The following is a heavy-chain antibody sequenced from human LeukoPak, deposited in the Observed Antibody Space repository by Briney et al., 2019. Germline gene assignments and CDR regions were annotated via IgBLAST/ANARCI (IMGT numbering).Heavy chain of an antibody. J-gene: IGHJ4*02. D-gene: IGHD3-10*01. V-gene: IGHV1-2*02. CDR2: INPNSGGT. Sequence: ASVRVSCKASGYTFTGYYMHWVRQAPGQGLEWMGWINPNSGGTNYAQKFQGTVTMTRDTSISTAYMELSRLRSDDTAVYYCARRGRGDLAGLFDYWGQESLVTVSS. CDR1: GYTFTGYY. CDR3: ARRGRGDLAGLFDY.